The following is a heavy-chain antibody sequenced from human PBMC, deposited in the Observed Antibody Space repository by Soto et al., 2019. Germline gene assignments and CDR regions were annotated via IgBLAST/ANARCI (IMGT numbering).Heavy chain of an antibody. CDR1: GFTFSSYA. CDR3: AHRNYYESRGYYYYFDY. CDR2: ISGSGDST. Sequence: PGGSLRLSCAASGFTFSSYAMNWVRQAPGKGLEWVSVISGSGDSTYYADSVKGRFTISRDNSKNTLYLQMNSLRTEDTAVYYCAHRNYYESRGYYYYFDYWGQGTLVTVSS. V-gene: IGHV3-23*01. J-gene: IGHJ4*02. D-gene: IGHD3-22*01.